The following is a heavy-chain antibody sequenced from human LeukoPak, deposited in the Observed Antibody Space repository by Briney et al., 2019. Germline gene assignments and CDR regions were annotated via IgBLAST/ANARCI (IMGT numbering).Heavy chain of an antibody. D-gene: IGHD1-26*01. J-gene: IGHJ4*02. CDR2: ISAYNGNT. Sequence: GASVKVSCKASGYTFTGYGISWVRQAPGQGLEWMGWISAYNGNTNYAQKLQGRVTMTTDTSTSTAYMELRSLRSDDTAVYYCARAELTHSGSYYGPHGDIDYWGQGTLVTVSS. CDR3: ARAELTHSGSYYGPHGDIDY. CDR1: GYTFTGYG. V-gene: IGHV1-18*01.